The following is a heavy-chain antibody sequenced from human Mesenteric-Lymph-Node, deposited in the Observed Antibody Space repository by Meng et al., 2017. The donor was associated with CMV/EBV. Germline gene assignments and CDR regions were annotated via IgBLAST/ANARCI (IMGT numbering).Heavy chain of an antibody. J-gene: IGHJ4*02. V-gene: IGHV1-18*01. CDR3: ARGQRVVPAARAKASYYFDY. D-gene: IGHD2-2*01. CDR2: IGAYHGNT. CDR1: SYG. Sequence: SYGISWVRQAPGRGLEWMGWIGAYHGNTNYAQKLQGRVTVTTATSTSTAYMELRSLRSDDTAVYYYARGQRVVPAARAKASYYFDYWGQGTLVTVSS.